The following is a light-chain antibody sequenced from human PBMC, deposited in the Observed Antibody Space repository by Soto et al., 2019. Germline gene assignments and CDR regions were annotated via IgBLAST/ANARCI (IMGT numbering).Light chain of an antibody. Sequence: EIVWTQSPGTLSLSPGERATLSCRASQSVSSSYLAWYQQTPGQAPRLLIYDASSRATGIPDRFSGSGSGTDFTLTISRLEPEDFAVYDFQQYGSSPWTFGQGTKVEIK. CDR1: QSVSSSY. CDR2: DAS. J-gene: IGKJ1*01. V-gene: IGKV3-20*01. CDR3: QQYGSSPWT.